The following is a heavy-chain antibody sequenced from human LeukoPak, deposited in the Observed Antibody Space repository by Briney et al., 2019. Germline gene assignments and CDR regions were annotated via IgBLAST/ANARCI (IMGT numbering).Heavy chain of an antibody. CDR2: ISSSSSTI. Sequence: PGGSLRLSCAASGFTFSSYEMNWVRQAPGKGLEWVSYISSSSSTIYYADSVKGRFTISRDNAKNSLYLQMNSLRAEDTAVYYCASKDIVVVPAALDAFDIWGQGTMVTVSS. CDR1: GFTFSSYE. D-gene: IGHD2-2*01. V-gene: IGHV3-48*03. CDR3: ASKDIVVVPAALDAFDI. J-gene: IGHJ3*02.